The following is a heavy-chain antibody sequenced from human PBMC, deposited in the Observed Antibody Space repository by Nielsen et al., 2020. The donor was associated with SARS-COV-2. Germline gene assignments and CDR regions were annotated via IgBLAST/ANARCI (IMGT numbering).Heavy chain of an antibody. CDR2: IYYSGST. D-gene: IGHD3-3*01. CDR1: GGSISSYY. J-gene: IGHJ5*02. CDR3: ARHPRITIFGVVIIGWFDP. Sequence: SETLSLTCTVSGGSISSYYWSWIRQPPEKGLEWIGYIYYSGSTNYNPSLKSRVTTSVDTSKNQFSLKLSSVTAADTAVYYCARHPRITIFGVVIIGWFDPWGQGTLVTVSS. V-gene: IGHV4-59*01.